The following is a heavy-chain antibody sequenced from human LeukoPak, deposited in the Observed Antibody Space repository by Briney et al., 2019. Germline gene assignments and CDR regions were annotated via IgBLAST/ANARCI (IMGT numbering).Heavy chain of an antibody. Sequence: SETLSLTCTVSGDSISGFYWSWIRQPPGKGLEWIGYIYYSGSTYYNPSLKSRVTISVDTSKNQFSLKLSSVTAADTAVYYCARENPGRARGAEYWGQGTLVTVSS. D-gene: IGHD3-10*01. J-gene: IGHJ4*02. CDR1: GDSISGFY. V-gene: IGHV4-59*12. CDR2: IYYSGST. CDR3: ARENPGRARGAEY.